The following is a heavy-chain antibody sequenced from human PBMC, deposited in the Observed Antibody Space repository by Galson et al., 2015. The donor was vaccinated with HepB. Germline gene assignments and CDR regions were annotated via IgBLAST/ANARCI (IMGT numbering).Heavy chain of an antibody. J-gene: IGHJ4*02. Sequence: SVKVSCKASGYSFTTYYIHWVRQAPGQGLEWMGIINPSADTTSYAEKFQGRVSMTRDTSTTTVFMELSSLRSEDTAVYYCARDLRMNEWELLDYWGQGTLVIVSS. CDR2: INPSADTT. V-gene: IGHV1-46*03. CDR1: GYSFTTYY. D-gene: IGHD1-26*01. CDR3: ARDLRMNEWELLDY.